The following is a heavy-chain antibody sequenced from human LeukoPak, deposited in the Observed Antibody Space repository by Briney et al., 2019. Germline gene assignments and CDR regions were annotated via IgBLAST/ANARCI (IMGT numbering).Heavy chain of an antibody. V-gene: IGHV3-23*01. CDR1: GFTFSSYA. CDR3: AKVQFPREAWAPWFDP. J-gene: IGHJ5*02. CDR2: ISGSGGST. D-gene: IGHD5-24*01. Sequence: GGSLRLSCAASGFTFSSYAMSWVRQAPGKGLEWVSAISGSGGSTYYADSVKGRFTISRDNSKNTLYLQMNSLRAEDTAVYYCAKVQFPREAWAPWFDPWGQGTLVTVSS.